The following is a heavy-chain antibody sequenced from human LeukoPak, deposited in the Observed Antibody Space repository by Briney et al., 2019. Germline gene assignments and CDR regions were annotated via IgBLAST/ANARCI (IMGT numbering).Heavy chain of an antibody. J-gene: IGHJ4*02. V-gene: IGHV4-30-4*01. CDR1: GGSISSGDYY. CDR2: IYYSGST. CDR3: ASRDISDYGGNDY. Sequence: SQTLSLTCTVSGGSISSGDYYWSWIRQPPGKGLEWIGYIYYSGSTYYNPSLKSRVTISVDTSKNQFSLKLSSVTAADTAVYYCASRDISDYGGNDYWGQGTLVTVSS. D-gene: IGHD4-23*01.